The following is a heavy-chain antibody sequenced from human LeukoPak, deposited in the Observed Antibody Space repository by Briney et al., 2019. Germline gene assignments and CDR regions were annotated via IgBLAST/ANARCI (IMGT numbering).Heavy chain of an antibody. V-gene: IGHV4-59*01. D-gene: IGHD2-15*01. CDR3: ARDGMVVNAFDI. J-gene: IGHJ3*02. CDR1: GGSISSYY. CDR2: IYYSGST. Sequence: SETLSLTCTVSGGSISSYYWSWIRQPPGKGLEWIGYIYYSGSTNYNPSLKSRVTISVDTTKNQFNLKLSSVTAADTAVYYCARDGMVVNAFDIWGQGTMVTVSS.